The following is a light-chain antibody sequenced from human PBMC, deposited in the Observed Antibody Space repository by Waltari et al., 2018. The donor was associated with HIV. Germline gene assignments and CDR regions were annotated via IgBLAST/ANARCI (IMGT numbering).Light chain of an antibody. CDR1: VAISNY. CDR3: QQSETYPIT. Sequence: DIQLTQSPSFLSASVGDRVTITCRANVAISNYLVWYQPKPGTAPKLLIDGASTLQRGVPSRFSGSGSGTDFILTISSLQPEDFATYYCQQSETYPITFGQGTRLDIK. CDR2: GAS. V-gene: IGKV1-9*01. J-gene: IGKJ5*01.